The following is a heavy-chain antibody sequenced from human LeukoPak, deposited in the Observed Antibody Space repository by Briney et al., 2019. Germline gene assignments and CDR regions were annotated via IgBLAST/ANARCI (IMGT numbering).Heavy chain of an antibody. J-gene: IGHJ4*02. CDR3: ARQTAMGRSGDY. D-gene: IGHD5-18*01. CDR1: GYSFTTYW. V-gene: IGHV5-51*01. Sequence: GESLKISCKASGYSFTTYWIGWVRQMPGKGLEWMGIIDPSDSETRYTPSFQGQVTISVDKSLTTAYLQWNSLKASDTAMYYCARQTAMGRSGDYWGQGTLVTVSS. CDR2: IDPSDSET.